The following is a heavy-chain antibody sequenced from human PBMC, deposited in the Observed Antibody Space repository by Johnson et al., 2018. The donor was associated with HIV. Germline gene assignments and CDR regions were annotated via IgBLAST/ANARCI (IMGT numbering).Heavy chain of an antibody. J-gene: IGHJ3*01. CDR1: GFTLSTYW. V-gene: IGHV3-7*01. Sequence: VQFVESGGGLVQPGGSLRLSCAASGFTLSTYWMSWVRQAPGKGLEWVANIKQDGSEKYCVDSVKGRFTISRDNAKNSLYLQMNSLRAEDTAVYYCARGGLLWFGHPADWGQGTMVTVSS. CDR2: IKQDGSEK. CDR3: ARGGLLWFGHPAD. D-gene: IGHD3-10*01.